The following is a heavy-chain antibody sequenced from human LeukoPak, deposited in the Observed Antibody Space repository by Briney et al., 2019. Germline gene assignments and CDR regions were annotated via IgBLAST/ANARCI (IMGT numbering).Heavy chain of an antibody. V-gene: IGHV1-69*13. J-gene: IGHJ3*02. CDR3: AREDCGGDCEGDAFDI. D-gene: IGHD2-21*02. CDR1: GGTFSSYA. CDR2: IIPIFGTA. Sequence: APVKVSCKASGGTFSSYAISWVRQAPGQGLEWMGGIIPIFGTANYAQKFQGRVTITADESTSTAYMELSSLRSEDTAVYYCAREDCGGDCEGDAFDIWGQGTMVTVSS.